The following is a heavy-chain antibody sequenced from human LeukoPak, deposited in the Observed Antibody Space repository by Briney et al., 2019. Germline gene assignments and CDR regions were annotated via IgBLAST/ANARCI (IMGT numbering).Heavy chain of an antibody. D-gene: IGHD2-15*01. J-gene: IGHJ4*02. CDR1: GGTFSSYA. CDR2: IIPIFGTA. V-gene: IGHV1-69*05. Sequence: GASVKVSCKASGGTFSSYAISWVRQAPGQGLEWMGRIIPIFGTANYAQKFQGRVTITTDESTSTAYMELSSLRSEDTAVYYCARELPEKYCSGGSCYSDYYFDYWGQGTLVTVSS. CDR3: ARELPEKYCSGGSCYSDYYFDY.